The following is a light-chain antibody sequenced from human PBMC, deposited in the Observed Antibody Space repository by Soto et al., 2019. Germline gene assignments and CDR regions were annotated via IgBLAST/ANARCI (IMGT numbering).Light chain of an antibody. Sequence: DIQMTQSPSAMSASVGDRVTITCRASQGISIYLAWFQQKPGKVPKRLIYAASSLQSGVPSRFSGSGSRTEFSLIIRSLPPEDSETYYCLNHNRYPWTFGQGTTVNIK. V-gene: IGKV1-17*03. CDR2: AAS. J-gene: IGKJ1*01. CDR3: LNHNRYPWT. CDR1: QGISIY.